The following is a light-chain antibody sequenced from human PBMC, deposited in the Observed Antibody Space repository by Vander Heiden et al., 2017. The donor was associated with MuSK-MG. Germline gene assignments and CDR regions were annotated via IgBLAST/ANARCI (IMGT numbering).Light chain of an antibody. CDR3: QQTYSTPYT. CDR2: SAS. Sequence: DIQMTQSPSSLSASVGDGVTVTCRASQNIGSNLNWYQHKPGEAPKLLIYSASRLQTGVPSRFSGSGSRTDFTLSISSLQSEDFATYYCQQTYSTPYTFGHGTKLEIK. CDR1: QNIGSN. V-gene: IGKV1-39*01. J-gene: IGKJ2*01.